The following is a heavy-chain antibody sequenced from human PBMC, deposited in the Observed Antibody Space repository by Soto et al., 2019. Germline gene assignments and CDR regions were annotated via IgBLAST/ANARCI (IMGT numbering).Heavy chain of an antibody. CDR2: MNTNTGNT. J-gene: IGHJ4*02. Sequence: ASVKVSCKTSGYTXTEFDINWVRQAPGQGLEWMGWMNTNTGNTGYAQKFQGRVTMTRDTSISTAYMELRRLRSEDTAVYYCARVVRFFGGHDGYWGQGTLVTVPQ. CDR3: ARVVRFFGGHDGY. CDR1: GYTXTEFD. D-gene: IGHD3-3*01. V-gene: IGHV1-8*01.